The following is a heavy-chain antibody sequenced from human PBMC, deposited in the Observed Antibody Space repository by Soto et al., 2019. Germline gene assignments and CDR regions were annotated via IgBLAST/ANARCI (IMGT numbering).Heavy chain of an antibody. CDR3: AKAHSGYVWGRYYFDY. V-gene: IGHV3-23*01. D-gene: IGHD5-12*01. CDR2: ISGSGGST. Sequence: EVQLLESGGGLVQPGGSLRLSCAASGFTFSSYAMSWVRQAPGKGLEWVSGISGSGGSTYYADSVKGRFTISRDNSKNTLYLQMNSRRAEDTAVDYCAKAHSGYVWGRYYFDYWGQGTLVTVSS. CDR1: GFTFSSYA. J-gene: IGHJ4*02.